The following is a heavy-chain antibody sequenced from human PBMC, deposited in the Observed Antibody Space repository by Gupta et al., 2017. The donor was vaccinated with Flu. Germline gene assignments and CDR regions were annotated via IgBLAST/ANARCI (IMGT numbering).Heavy chain of an antibody. D-gene: IGHD6-6*01. CDR2: IIPILGIA. V-gene: IGHV1-69*02. CDR3: ARVRGIAARQGTYYYYYYGMDV. Sequence: QVQLVQSGAEVKKPGSSVKVSCKASGGTFSSYTISWVRQAPGQGLEWMGRIIPILGIANYAQKFQGRVTITADKSTSTAYMELSSLRSEDTAVYYCARVRGIAARQGTYYYYYYGMDVWGQGTTVTVSS. CDR1: GGTFSSYT. J-gene: IGHJ6*02.